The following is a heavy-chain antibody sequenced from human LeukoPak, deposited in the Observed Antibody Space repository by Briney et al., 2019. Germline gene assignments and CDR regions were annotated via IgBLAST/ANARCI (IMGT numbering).Heavy chain of an antibody. CDR1: GGSISSYY. CDR3: ARDAGTTGEVKFDP. Sequence: SETLSLTCTVSGGSISSYYCSWIRQPAGKGLEWIGRIYTSGSTDYNPSLKGRVTMSVDTSKNQFSLKLSSVTAADTAVYYCARDAGTTGEVKFDPWGQGTLVTVSS. J-gene: IGHJ5*02. CDR2: IYTSGST. D-gene: IGHD4-17*01. V-gene: IGHV4-4*07.